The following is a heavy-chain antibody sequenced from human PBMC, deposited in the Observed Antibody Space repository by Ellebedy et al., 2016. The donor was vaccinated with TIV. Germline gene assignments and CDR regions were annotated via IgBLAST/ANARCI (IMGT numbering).Heavy chain of an antibody. CDR2: ITEGAGTT. J-gene: IGHJ3*01. CDR1: GFTFSTYT. CDR3: AKPSPLSGSYIPFDV. Sequence: GESLKISCAASGFTFSTYTMSWVRQAPGKGLDWVSAITEGAGTTYADSVKGRFTISRDNSKNTLYLQMNSLRADDTALYYCAKPSPLSGSYIPFDVWGQGTMVTVSS. D-gene: IGHD1-26*01. V-gene: IGHV3-23*01.